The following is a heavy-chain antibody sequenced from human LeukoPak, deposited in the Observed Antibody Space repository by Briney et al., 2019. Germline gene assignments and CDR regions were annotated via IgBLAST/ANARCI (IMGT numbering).Heavy chain of an antibody. D-gene: IGHD4-17*01. CDR2: ITSGSSPI. V-gene: IGHV3-48*02. CDR3: ARRAYGDDSFDY. CDR1: GFTFRSYS. Sequence: GGSLRLSCAASGFTFRSYSMNWVRKAPGKGLEWISYITSGSSPIYYAGAVKGRFTISRDNAKNSLYLQMNSLRDEDTAVYYCARRAYGDDSFDYWGQGTLVTVSS. J-gene: IGHJ4*02.